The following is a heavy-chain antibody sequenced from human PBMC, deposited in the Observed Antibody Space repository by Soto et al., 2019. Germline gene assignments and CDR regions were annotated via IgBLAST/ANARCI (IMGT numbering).Heavy chain of an antibody. CDR1: GFTFSSYA. Sequence: GGSLRLSCAASGFTFSSYAMSWVRQAPGKGLEWVSAISGSGGSTYYADSVKGRFTISRDNSKNTLYLQMNSLRAEDTAVYYCAKGPVLLWFGEPSPFDYWGQGTLVTVSS. D-gene: IGHD3-10*01. CDR3: AKGPVLLWFGEPSPFDY. CDR2: ISGSGGST. J-gene: IGHJ4*02. V-gene: IGHV3-23*01.